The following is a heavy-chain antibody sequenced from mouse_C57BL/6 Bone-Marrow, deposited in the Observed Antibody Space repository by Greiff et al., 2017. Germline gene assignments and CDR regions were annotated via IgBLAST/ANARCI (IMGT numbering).Heavy chain of an antibody. V-gene: IGHV14-4*01. Sequence: QVVESGAELVRPGASVKLSCTASGFNIKDDYMHWVKQRPEQGLEWIGWIDPENGDTEYASKFQGKATITADTSSNTAYLQLSSLTSEDTAVYYCTPSYYYGSSYGYWGQGTTLTVSS. CDR2: IDPENGDT. J-gene: IGHJ2*01. CDR1: GFNIKDDY. CDR3: TPSYYYGSSYGY. D-gene: IGHD1-1*01.